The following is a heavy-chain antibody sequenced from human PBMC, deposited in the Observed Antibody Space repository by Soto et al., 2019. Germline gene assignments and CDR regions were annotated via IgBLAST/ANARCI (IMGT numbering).Heavy chain of an antibody. CDR3: AKDSQLLLWFGEDSR. Sequence: EVQLLESGGGLVQPGGSLRLSCAASGFTFSSYAMSWVRQAPGKGLEWVSAISGSGGSTYYADSVKGRFTISRDNSKNVLYLQMNSLRAEDTAVYYCAKDSQLLLWFGEDSRWGQGTLVTVSS. CDR1: GFTFSSYA. D-gene: IGHD3-10*01. J-gene: IGHJ4*02. CDR2: ISGSGGST. V-gene: IGHV3-23*01.